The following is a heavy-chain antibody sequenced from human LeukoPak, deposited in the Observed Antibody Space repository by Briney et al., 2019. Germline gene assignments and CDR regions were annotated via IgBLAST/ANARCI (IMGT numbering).Heavy chain of an antibody. CDR1: GFTVSSNS. Sequence: GGSLRLSCTVSGFTVSSNSMSWVRQAPGKGLEWVSFIYSDNTHYSDSVKGRFTISRDNAKNSLYLQMNSLRAEDTAVYYCAELGITMIGGVWGKGTTVTISS. J-gene: IGHJ6*04. CDR2: IYSDNT. D-gene: IGHD3-10*02. V-gene: IGHV3-53*01. CDR3: AELGITMIGGV.